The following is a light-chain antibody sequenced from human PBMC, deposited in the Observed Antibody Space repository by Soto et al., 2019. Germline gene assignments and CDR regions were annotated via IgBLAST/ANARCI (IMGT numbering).Light chain of an antibody. V-gene: IGLV1-51*01. CDR1: SSNIGNNY. CDR3: GTWDSSLSAHV. Sequence: QPELKHPPSVYAAPGQRLSICCSGISSNIGNNYVSWYRQLPGTAPKLLIYDNNKRPSGIPDRFSGSKSGTSATLGITGLQTGDEADYYCGTWDSSLSAHVFGTGTKVTVL. J-gene: IGLJ1*01. CDR2: DNN.